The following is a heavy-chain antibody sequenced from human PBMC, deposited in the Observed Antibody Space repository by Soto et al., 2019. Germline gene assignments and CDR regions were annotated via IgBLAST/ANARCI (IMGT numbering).Heavy chain of an antibody. Sequence: RRLSCAASGFTFSSYAMHWVRQAPGKGLEWVAVISYDGSNKYYADSVKGRFTISRDNSKNTLYLQMNSLRAEDTAVYYCARDRGRWLQSTYYYYGMDVWGQGTTVTVSS. CDR3: ARDRGRWLQSTYYYYGMDV. CDR1: GFTFSSYA. D-gene: IGHD3-16*01. V-gene: IGHV3-30-3*01. CDR2: ISYDGSNK. J-gene: IGHJ6*02.